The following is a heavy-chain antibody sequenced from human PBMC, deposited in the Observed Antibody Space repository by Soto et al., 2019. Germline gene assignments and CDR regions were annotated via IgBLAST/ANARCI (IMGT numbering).Heavy chain of an antibody. D-gene: IGHD3-22*01. J-gene: IGHJ3*02. CDR3: AKHLTLAPYYYDSSRIPYDAFDI. CDR2: ISGSGGST. CDR1: GFTFSSYA. Sequence: PGGSLRLSCAASGFTFSSYAMSWVRQAPWKGLEWVSAISGSGGSTYYADSVKGRFTISRDNSKNTLYLQMNSLRAEDTAVYYCAKHLTLAPYYYDSSRIPYDAFDIWGQGTMVTVSS. V-gene: IGHV3-23*01.